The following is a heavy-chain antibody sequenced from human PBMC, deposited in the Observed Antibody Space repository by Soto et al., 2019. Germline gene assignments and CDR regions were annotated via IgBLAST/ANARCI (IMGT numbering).Heavy chain of an antibody. CDR2: ISAYNGNT. CDR1: GYTFTSYG. V-gene: IGHV1-18*01. D-gene: IGHD3-10*01. CDR3: ARSMVRGRYWFDP. Sequence: ASVKVSCKASGYTFTSYGIRWVLQAPGQGIEWMGWISAYNGNTNYAQKLQGRVTMTTDTSTSTAYMELRSLRSDDTAVYYCARSMVRGRYWFDPWGQGTLVTVSS. J-gene: IGHJ5*02.